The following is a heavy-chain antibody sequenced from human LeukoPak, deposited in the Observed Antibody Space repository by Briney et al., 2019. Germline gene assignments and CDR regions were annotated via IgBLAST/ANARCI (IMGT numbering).Heavy chain of an antibody. CDR3: ARHPTGGSSST. D-gene: IGHD1-26*01. Sequence: ASVKVSCKASGGTFSSYAISWVRQAPGQGPEWMGRIIPIFGIANYAQKFQGRVTITADKSTSTAYMELSSLRSEDTAVYYCARHPTGGSSSTWDQGTLVTVSS. CDR2: IIPIFGIA. J-gene: IGHJ5*02. CDR1: GGTFSSYA. V-gene: IGHV1-69*04.